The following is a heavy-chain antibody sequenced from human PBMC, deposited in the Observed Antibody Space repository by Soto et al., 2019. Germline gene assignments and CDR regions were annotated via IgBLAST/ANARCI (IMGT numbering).Heavy chain of an antibody. Sequence: GASVKVSCKASGFTFTSSAVQWVRQARGQRLEWIGWIVVGSGNTNYAQKFQERVTITRDMSTSTAYMELSSLRTEDTAVFYCAAVLFYYDSRVSPDAFDIWGKGTMVTVSS. J-gene: IGHJ3*02. V-gene: IGHV1-58*01. D-gene: IGHD3-22*01. CDR1: GFTFTSSA. CDR3: AAVLFYYDSRVSPDAFDI. CDR2: IVVGSGNT.